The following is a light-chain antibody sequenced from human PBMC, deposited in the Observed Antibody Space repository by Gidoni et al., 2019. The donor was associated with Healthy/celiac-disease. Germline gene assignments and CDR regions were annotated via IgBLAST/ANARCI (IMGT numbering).Light chain of an antibody. CDR1: SSDVGGYNY. V-gene: IGLV2-8*01. Sequence: QSALTQPPSASGSPGQSVTISCTVTSSDVGGYNYVSWYQQHPGKAPKLMIYEVSKRHSGVPDRFSGSKSGNTASLTVSGLQAEDEADYYCSSYAGSNNLVFGGGTKLTVL. CDR2: EVS. J-gene: IGLJ2*01. CDR3: SSYAGSNNLV.